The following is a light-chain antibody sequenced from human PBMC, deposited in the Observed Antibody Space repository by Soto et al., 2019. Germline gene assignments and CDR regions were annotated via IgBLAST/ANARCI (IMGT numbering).Light chain of an antibody. Sequence: DLQMTQSPSSVSASVGDRVTITCRASQDINSWLAWYQQKQGKAPKLLIYAASSLQSGVPSRFSGSGSGTDFTLTISSLQPEDFATYYCQQANIFPLTFGGGTKVEIK. CDR1: QDINSW. CDR2: AAS. CDR3: QQANIFPLT. J-gene: IGKJ4*01. V-gene: IGKV1D-12*01.